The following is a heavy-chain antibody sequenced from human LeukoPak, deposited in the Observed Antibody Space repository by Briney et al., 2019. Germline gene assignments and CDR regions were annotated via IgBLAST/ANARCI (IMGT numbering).Heavy chain of an antibody. J-gene: IGHJ6*03. CDR2: IDYSGGDT. D-gene: IGHD5-12*01. CDR1: GFTLSSYE. V-gene: IGHV3-23*01. Sequence: GGSLRLSCTASGFTLSSYEMSWIRQAPGKGLEWVSSIDYSGGDTHYADSVKGRFTISRDNSKNTLYLQLSSLRGDDTAVYYCAREETYSGYLHYYYYMDVWGKGTTVTVSS. CDR3: AREETYSGYLHYYYYMDV.